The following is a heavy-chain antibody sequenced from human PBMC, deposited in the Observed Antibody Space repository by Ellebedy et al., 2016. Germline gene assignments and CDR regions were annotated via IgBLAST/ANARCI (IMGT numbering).Heavy chain of an antibody. J-gene: IGHJ3*02. CDR2: INQGGSQK. D-gene: IGHD3-10*01. CDR3: ARDPGSSAFDI. Sequence: GESLKISXAASDFIFSSYAMNWVRQAPGRGLERVSNINQGGSQKAYLDSVKGRFTTSRDNAENSLYLQMNSLRPEDTAVYYCARDPGSSAFDIWGQGTVVTVSS. CDR1: DFIFSSYA. V-gene: IGHV3-7*04.